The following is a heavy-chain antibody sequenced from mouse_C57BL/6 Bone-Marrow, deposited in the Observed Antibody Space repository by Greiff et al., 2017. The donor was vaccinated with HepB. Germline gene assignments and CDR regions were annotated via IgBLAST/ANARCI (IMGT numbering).Heavy chain of an antibody. CDR1: GYTFTSYW. CDR2: INPSSGYT. V-gene: IGHV1-7*01. CDR3: ARNPPDDRLRGGYVDV. D-gene: IGHD1-1*01. J-gene: IGHJ1*03. Sequence: VQLQQSGAELAKPGASVKLSCKASGYTFTSYWMHWVKQRPGQGLEWIGYINPSSGYTKYNQKFKDKATLTADKSSSTAYMQLSSLTYEDSAVYNCARNPPDDRLRGGYVDVWCTGTAATVTS.